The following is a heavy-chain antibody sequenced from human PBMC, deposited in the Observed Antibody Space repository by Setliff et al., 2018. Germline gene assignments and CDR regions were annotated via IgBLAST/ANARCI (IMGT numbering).Heavy chain of an antibody. V-gene: IGHV3-23*01. Sequence: GGSLRLSCAASGFTFRSYAMSWIRQAPGKGLEWVSSISGSGSATYYADSLKGRFAILRDNSKNTVYLRMNSLRAGDTAIYYCAKCEAHSGSFYGNYYYMDVWGKGTPVTVSS. CDR2: ISGSGSAT. CDR3: AKCEAHSGSFYGNYYYMDV. CDR1: GFTFRSYA. D-gene: IGHD1-26*01. J-gene: IGHJ6*03.